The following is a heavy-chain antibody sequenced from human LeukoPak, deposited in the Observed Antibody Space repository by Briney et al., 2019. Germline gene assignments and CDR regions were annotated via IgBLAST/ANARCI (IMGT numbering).Heavy chain of an antibody. D-gene: IGHD5-12*01. CDR1: GYTLTQLS. V-gene: IGHV1-24*01. CDR3: ASSEREVAIADY. J-gene: IGHJ4*02. Sequence: SVKVSCKLSGYTLTQLSIHWVRQGPGKGLEWMGGFDPDDDEIIYAQKFQGRVTMTEDTSTDTAYMELSSLRSDDTAVYYCASSEREVAIADYWGQGTLVTVSS. CDR2: FDPDDDEI.